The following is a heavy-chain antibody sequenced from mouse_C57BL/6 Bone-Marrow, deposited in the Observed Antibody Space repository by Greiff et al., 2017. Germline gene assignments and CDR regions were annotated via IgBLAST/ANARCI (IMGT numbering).Heavy chain of an antibody. Sequence: QVQLQQPGAELVKPGASVKLSCKASGYTFTSYWMHWVKQRPGQGLEWIGMIHPNSGSTNYNEKFKSKATLTVDKSSSTAYMQLSSLTSADSAVSYCARADTTVVANYFDYWGQGTTLTVSS. CDR1: GYTFTSYW. V-gene: IGHV1-64*01. D-gene: IGHD1-1*01. CDR3: ARADTTVVANYFDY. CDR2: IHPNSGST. J-gene: IGHJ2*01.